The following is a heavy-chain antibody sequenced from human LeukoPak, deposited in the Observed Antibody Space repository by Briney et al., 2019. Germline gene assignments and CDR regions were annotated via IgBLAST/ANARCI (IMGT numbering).Heavy chain of an antibody. CDR3: ARVPRWLRNPNWFDP. Sequence: GASVKVSCKASGYTFTSYGISWVRQAPGQGLEWMGWISAYNGNTNYAQKLQGRVTMTTDTSTSTAYMELRSLRSDDTAVYYCARVPRWLRNPNWFDPWGQGTLVTVSS. CDR2: ISAYNGNT. D-gene: IGHD5-12*01. J-gene: IGHJ5*02. V-gene: IGHV1-18*01. CDR1: GYTFTSYG.